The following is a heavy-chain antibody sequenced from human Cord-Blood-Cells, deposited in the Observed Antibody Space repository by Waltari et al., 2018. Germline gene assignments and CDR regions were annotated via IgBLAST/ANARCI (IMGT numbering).Heavy chain of an antibody. V-gene: IGHV3-21*01. Sequence: EVQLVASGGGLVKPEGSLRLSCAASGFTFSTYSMNWVRTAPGKGLEWVSSISSSSSYIYYADSVKGRFTISRDNAKNSLYLQMNSLRAEDTAVYYCARAPAVHLYYYMDVWGKGTTVTVSS. CDR2: ISSSSSYI. D-gene: IGHD6-13*01. CDR3: ARAPAVHLYYYMDV. CDR1: GFTFSTYS. J-gene: IGHJ6*03.